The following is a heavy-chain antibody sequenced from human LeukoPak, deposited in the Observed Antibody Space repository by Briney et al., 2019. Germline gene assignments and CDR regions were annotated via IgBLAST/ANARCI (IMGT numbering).Heavy chain of an antibody. V-gene: IGHV4-59*01. Sequence: SQTLSLTCTVSGGSISSYYWSWIRQPPGKGLEWIGYIYYSGSTNYNPSLKSRVTISVDTSKNQFSLKLSSVTAADTAVYYCARETTYYYDSSGSNWFDPWGQGTLSPSPQ. CDR1: GGSISSYY. CDR2: IYYSGST. D-gene: IGHD3-22*01. J-gene: IGHJ5*02. CDR3: ARETTYYYDSSGSNWFDP.